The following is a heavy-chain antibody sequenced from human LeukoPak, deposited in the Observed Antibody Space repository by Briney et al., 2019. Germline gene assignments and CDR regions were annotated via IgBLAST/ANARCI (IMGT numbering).Heavy chain of an antibody. Sequence: SVKVSCKASGGTFSSYAISWVRQAPGQGLEWMGGIIPIFGTANYAQKFQGRVTITTDESMSTAYMELSSLRSEDTAVYYCASSGLRPVAATPYYFDYWGQGTLVTVSS. CDR3: ASSGLRPVAATPYYFDY. J-gene: IGHJ4*02. CDR2: IIPIFGTA. D-gene: IGHD2-15*01. V-gene: IGHV1-69*05. CDR1: GGTFSSYA.